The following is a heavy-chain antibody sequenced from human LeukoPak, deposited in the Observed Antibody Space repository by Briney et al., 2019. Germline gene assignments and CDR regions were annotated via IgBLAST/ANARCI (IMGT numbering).Heavy chain of an antibody. Sequence: GGSLRLSCEVSGFTFTSYWMHWVRQAPGKRLVWVSRINSDGSSTVYADSVKGRFTISRDNAKNTLYLQMNSLRAEDTAVYYCAVLDYDSITDYWGQGTLVTVSS. V-gene: IGHV3-74*01. J-gene: IGHJ4*02. D-gene: IGHD3-22*01. CDR2: INSDGSST. CDR3: AVLDYDSITDY. CDR1: GFTFTSYW.